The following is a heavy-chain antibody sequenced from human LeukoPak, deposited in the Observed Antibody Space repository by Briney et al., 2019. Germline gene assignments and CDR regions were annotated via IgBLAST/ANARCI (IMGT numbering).Heavy chain of an antibody. CDR2: INHSGST. D-gene: IGHD2-2*01. CDR1: GGSFSGYY. Sequence: SETLSLTCAVYGGSFSGYYWSWIRQPPGKGLEWIGEINHSGSTNYNPPLKSRVTISVDTSKNQFSLNLSSVTAADTAVYYCARDVVVVPAAIHYGMDVWGQGTTVTVSS. V-gene: IGHV4-34*01. CDR3: ARDVVVVPAAIHYGMDV. J-gene: IGHJ6*02.